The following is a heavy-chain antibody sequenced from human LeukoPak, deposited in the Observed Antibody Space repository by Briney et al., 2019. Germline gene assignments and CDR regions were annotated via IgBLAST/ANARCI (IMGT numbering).Heavy chain of an antibody. V-gene: IGHV1-24*01. Sequence: ASVKVSCKISGYTLTELSMHWVRQAPGKGLEWMGGFDPEDGETIYAQKFQGRVTMTEDTSTDTAYMELSSLRSEDTAVYYCARVTRKGWVRSYDSSGYSSLYYFDYWGQGTLVTVSS. CDR1: GYTLTELS. CDR3: ARVTRKGWVRSYDSSGYSSLYYFDY. D-gene: IGHD3-22*01. J-gene: IGHJ4*02. CDR2: FDPEDGET.